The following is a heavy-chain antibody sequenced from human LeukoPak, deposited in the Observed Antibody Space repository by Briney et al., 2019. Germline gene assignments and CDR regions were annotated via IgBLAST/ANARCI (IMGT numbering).Heavy chain of an antibody. V-gene: IGHV4-38-2*02. CDR2: IYHSGST. D-gene: IGHD1-14*01. CDR3: ARWNITYDAFDI. CDR1: GYSISSGYY. Sequence: PSETLSLTCTVSGYSISSGYYWGWIRQPPGKGLEWIGSIYHSGSTYYNPSLKSRVTISVDTSKNQFSLKLSSVTAADTAVYYCARWNITYDAFDIWGQGTMVTVSS. J-gene: IGHJ3*02.